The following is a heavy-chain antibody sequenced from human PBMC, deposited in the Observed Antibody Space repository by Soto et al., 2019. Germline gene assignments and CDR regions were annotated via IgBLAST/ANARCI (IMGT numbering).Heavy chain of an antibody. D-gene: IGHD3-3*01. J-gene: IGHJ4*02. CDR1: GGSISSGGYY. CDR2: IYYSGST. CDR3: ARGPFTIFGVAFPSPFDY. V-gene: IGHV4-31*03. Sequence: PSETLSLTCTVSGGSISSGGYYWSWIRQHPGKGLEWIGYIYYSGSTYYNPSLKSRVTISVDTSKNQFSLKLSSVTAADTAVYYCARGPFTIFGVAFPSPFDYWGQGTLVTVSS.